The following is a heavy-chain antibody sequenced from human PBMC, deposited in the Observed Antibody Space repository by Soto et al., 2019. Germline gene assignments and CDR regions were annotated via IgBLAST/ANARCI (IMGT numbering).Heavy chain of an antibody. D-gene: IGHD1-26*01. CDR2: VWSDGSKE. CDR1: GFTFSTYG. J-gene: IGHJ4*02. CDR3: GKKSSGTNEVDY. Sequence: GGSLRLSCAASGFTFSTYGVHWVRQAPGKGLEWVAVVWSDGSKELYADSVKDRFTIFRDNSQNTVYLQMNSLRAEDTAVYYCGKKSSGTNEVDYWGQGSMVTVSS. V-gene: IGHV3-33*01.